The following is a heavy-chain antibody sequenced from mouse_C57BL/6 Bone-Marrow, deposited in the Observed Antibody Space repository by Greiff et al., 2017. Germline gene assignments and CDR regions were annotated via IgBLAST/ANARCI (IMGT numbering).Heavy chain of an antibody. CDR1: GYTFTSYW. CDR3: ARSGLITTVVARNWYFDV. J-gene: IGHJ1*03. CDR2: IDPNSGGT. V-gene: IGHV1-72*01. D-gene: IGHD1-1*01. Sequence: QVQLQQPGAELVKPGASVKLSCKASGYTFTSYWMHWVKQRPGRGLEWIGRIDPNSGGTKYNEKFKSKATLTVDKPSSTAYMQRSSLTSEDSAVYYCARSGLITTVVARNWYFDVWGTGTTVTVSS.